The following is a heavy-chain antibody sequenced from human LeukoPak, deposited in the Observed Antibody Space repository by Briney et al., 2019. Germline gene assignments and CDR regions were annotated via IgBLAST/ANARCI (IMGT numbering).Heavy chain of an antibody. CDR3: AKDTSPSGRISFDY. Sequence: PGGSLRLSCAASGFTFDDYAMHWARQAPGKGLEWVSGISWNSGSIGYADSVKGRFTISRDNAKNSLYLQMNSLRAEDTALYYCAKDTSPSGRISFDYWGQGTLVTVSS. D-gene: IGHD6-19*01. CDR2: ISWNSGSI. CDR1: GFTFDDYA. V-gene: IGHV3-9*01. J-gene: IGHJ4*02.